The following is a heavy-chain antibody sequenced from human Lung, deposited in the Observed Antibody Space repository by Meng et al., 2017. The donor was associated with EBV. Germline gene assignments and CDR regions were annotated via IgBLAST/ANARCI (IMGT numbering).Heavy chain of an antibody. Sequence: QVQVQRWGAGLLKPSETLSLTCAVYGGPFSTYYWSWIRQPPGKGLEWIGEINRSGSTNYNPSLKSRLTVSMDTSKNQFSLKLSSVTAADTAVYYCARLYRGGWYLWGRGTLVTVSS. CDR3: ARLYRGGWYL. CDR1: GGPFSTYY. V-gene: IGHV4-34*01. CDR2: INRSGST. J-gene: IGHJ4*02. D-gene: IGHD6-19*01.